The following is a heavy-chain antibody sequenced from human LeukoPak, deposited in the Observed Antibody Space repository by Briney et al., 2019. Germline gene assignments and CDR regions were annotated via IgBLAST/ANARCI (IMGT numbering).Heavy chain of an antibody. CDR1: GFTFSSYS. V-gene: IGHV3-48*04. J-gene: IGHJ6*02. D-gene: IGHD6-13*01. CDR2: ISSSSSTI. CDR3: AAAAGPRTPTYYYYGMDV. Sequence: GGSLRLSCAASGFTFSSYSMNWVRQAPGKGLEWVSYISSSSSTIYYADSVKGRFTISRDNAKNSLYLQMNSLRAEDTAVYYCAAAAGPRTPTYYYYGMDVWGQGTTVTVSS.